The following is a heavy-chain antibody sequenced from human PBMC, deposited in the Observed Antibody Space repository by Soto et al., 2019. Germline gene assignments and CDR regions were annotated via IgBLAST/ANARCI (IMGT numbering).Heavy chain of an antibody. V-gene: IGHV3-30-3*02. Sequence: GGSLRLSCAVSGFTLSTFAMHWVRQAPGKGLEWVATPSYDGLNTFYGASVRCRFSISGDTSKNTLFLQKNSLKTEDTAVYYCAKSSSGLRDYFDSWGRGTLGAVAS. J-gene: IGHJ4*02. CDR1: GFTLSTFA. CDR2: PSYDGLNT. CDR3: AKSSSGLRDYFDS. D-gene: IGHD3-10*01.